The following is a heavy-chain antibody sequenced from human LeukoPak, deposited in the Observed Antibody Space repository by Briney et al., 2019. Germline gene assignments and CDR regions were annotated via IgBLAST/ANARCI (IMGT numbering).Heavy chain of an antibody. D-gene: IGHD3-10*01. Sequence: PSETLSLTCAVSGSSISSSNWWSWDRQPPGKGLEWIGEIYHSGSTNYNPSLKSRVTMSVDTSKNQFSLKLSSVTAADTAVYYCARAVGSGSFQTYYYYMDVWGKGTTVTISS. CDR2: IYHSGST. CDR3: ARAVGSGSFQTYYYYMDV. CDR1: GSSISSSNW. J-gene: IGHJ6*03. V-gene: IGHV4-4*02.